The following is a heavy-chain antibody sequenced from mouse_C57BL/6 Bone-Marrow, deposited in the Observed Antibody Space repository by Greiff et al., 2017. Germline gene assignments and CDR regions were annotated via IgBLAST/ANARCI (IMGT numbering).Heavy chain of an antibody. J-gene: IGHJ1*03. Sequence: EVQLQQSGPELVKPGASVKLSCKASGYSFTGYYMNWVKQSPEKSLEWIGEINPSTGGTTYNQKFKAKATLTVDKSSSTAYMQLKSLTSEYSAVYFCARWTGWYFDVWGTGTTVTVSS. CDR1: GYSFTGYY. V-gene: IGHV1-42*01. CDR3: ARWTGWYFDV. CDR2: INPSTGGT.